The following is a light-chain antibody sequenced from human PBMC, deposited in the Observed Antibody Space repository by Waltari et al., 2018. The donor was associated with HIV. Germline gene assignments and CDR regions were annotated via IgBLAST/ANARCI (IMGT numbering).Light chain of an antibody. CDR2: DAS. V-gene: IGKV3-15*01. CDR1: QSIGSD. J-gene: IGKJ1*01. Sequence: EIVMTQSPDTLSVSPGERATLSCRASQSIGSDLAWYQHKPGQPPRLLIYDASTRATGVPARFSGNGSGTQFTLTISSLQSEDFAVYYCQQYNKWPAWTFGQGTKVDI. CDR3: QQYNKWPAWT.